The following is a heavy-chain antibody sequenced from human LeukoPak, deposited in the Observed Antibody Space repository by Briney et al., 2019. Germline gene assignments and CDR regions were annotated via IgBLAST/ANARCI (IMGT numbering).Heavy chain of an antibody. CDR1: GFTFSSYG. CDR3: AKEGVAGTLLAFDI. D-gene: IGHD6-19*01. V-gene: IGHV3-30*18. Sequence: GGSLRLSCAASGFTFSSYGMHWVRQAPGKGLEWVAVISYDGSNKYYADSVKGRFTISRDNSKNTLYLQMNSLRAEDTAVYYCAKEGVAGTLLAFDIWGQGTMVTVSS. J-gene: IGHJ3*02. CDR2: ISYDGSNK.